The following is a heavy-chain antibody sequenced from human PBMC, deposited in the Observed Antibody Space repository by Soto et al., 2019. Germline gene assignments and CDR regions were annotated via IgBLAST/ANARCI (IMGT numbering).Heavy chain of an antibody. CDR2: ISSSSSYI. D-gene: IGHD3-10*01. CDR3: ASSMVNGHDY. V-gene: IGHV3-21*01. Sequence: EVQLVESGGGLVKPGGSLRLSCAASGFTFSSYSMNWVRQAPGKGLEWVSSISSSSSYIYYADSVKGRFTISRDNAKNSLYLQMNSLRAEDTAVYYCASSMVNGHDYWGQGTLVTVSA. J-gene: IGHJ4*02. CDR1: GFTFSSYS.